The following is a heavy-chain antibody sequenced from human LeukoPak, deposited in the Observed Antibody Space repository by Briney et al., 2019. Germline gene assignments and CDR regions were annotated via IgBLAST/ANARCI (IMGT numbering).Heavy chain of an antibody. J-gene: IGHJ4*02. D-gene: IGHD3-9*01. Sequence: GESLQISYKGSGYSFTTYWIGWVRPMPGKGLAWMGIIYPGDSDTRYSPSFQGQVTISADKSISTAYLQWSSLMASDTAMYYCARTADWSTYYFDYWGQGSLVTVSS. CDR3: ARTADWSTYYFDY. CDR2: IYPGDSDT. CDR1: GYSFTTYW. V-gene: IGHV5-51*01.